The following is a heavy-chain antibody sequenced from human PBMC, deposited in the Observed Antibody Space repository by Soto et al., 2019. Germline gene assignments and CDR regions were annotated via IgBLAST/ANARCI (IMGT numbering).Heavy chain of an antibody. J-gene: IGHJ4*02. CDR3: ARRESSWQPFDY. V-gene: IGHV4-59*08. D-gene: IGHD6-13*01. CDR1: GGSISSYY. CDR2: IYYSGST. Sequence: SETLSLTCTVSGGSISSYYWSWIRQPPGKGLEWIGYIYYSGSTNYNPSLKSRVTISVDTSKNQFSLKLSSVTAADTAVYYCARRESSWQPFDYWGQGTLVTVSS.